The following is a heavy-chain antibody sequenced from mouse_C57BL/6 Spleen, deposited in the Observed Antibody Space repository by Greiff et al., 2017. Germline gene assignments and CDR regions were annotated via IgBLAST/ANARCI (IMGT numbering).Heavy chain of an antibody. CDR3: ARYGAQATSYAMDY. V-gene: IGHV1-76*01. CDR1: GYTFTDYY. D-gene: IGHD3-2*02. Sequence: VQLKESGAELVRPGASVKLSCKASGYTFTDYYINWVKQRPGQGLEWIARIYPGSGNTYYNEKFKGKATLTAEKSSSTAYMQLSSLTSEDSAVYFCARYGAQATSYAMDYWGQGTSVTVSS. J-gene: IGHJ4*01. CDR2: IYPGSGNT.